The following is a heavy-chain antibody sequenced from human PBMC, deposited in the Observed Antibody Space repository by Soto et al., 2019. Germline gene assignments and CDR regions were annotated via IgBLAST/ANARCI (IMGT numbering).Heavy chain of an antibody. J-gene: IGHJ4*02. CDR1: GFTFSSYW. Sequence: EVQLVESGGGLVQPGGSLRLSCAASGFTFSSYWMSWVRQAPGKGLEWVANIKQDGSEKYYVDSVKGRFTISRDNAKNSLYLQMNSLRAEDTAVYYCARDSITMDRSTYFDYWGQGTLVTVSS. V-gene: IGHV3-7*01. D-gene: IGHD3-10*01. CDR2: IKQDGSEK. CDR3: ARDSITMDRSTYFDY.